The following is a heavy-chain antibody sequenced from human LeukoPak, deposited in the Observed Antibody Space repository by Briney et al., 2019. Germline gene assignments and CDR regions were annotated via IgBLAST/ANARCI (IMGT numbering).Heavy chain of an antibody. D-gene: IGHD6-13*01. Sequence: SQTLSLTCAISGDSVSSDSAAWNWITQSPSRGLEWLGRTYYRSKWYNDYAVSVKSRITIKQDTSKNQFSLQLNSVTPEDTPVYYCARDGYSSSLGFYDYWGQGTLVTVSS. CDR2: TYYRSKWYN. J-gene: IGHJ4*02. CDR1: GDSVSSDSAA. CDR3: ARDGYSSSLGFYDY. V-gene: IGHV6-1*01.